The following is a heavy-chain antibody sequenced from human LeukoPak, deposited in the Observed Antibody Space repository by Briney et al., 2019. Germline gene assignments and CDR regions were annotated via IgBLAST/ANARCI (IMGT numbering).Heavy chain of an antibody. J-gene: IGHJ4*02. D-gene: IGHD3-10*01. CDR3: AKRGVVIRVILVGFHKEAYYFDS. Sequence: PGGSLRLSCAVSGITLSNYGMSWVRQAPGKGLEWVAGLSGSGGGTNYADSVKGLFTISRDNAKNTLYLQMNSLRAEDTAVYFCAKRGVVIRVILVGFHKEAYYFDSWGQGALVTVSS. CDR2: LSGSGGGT. CDR1: GITLSNYG. V-gene: IGHV3-23*01.